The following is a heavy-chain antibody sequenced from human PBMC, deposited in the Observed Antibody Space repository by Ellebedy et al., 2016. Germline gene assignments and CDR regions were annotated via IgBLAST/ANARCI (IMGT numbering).Heavy chain of an antibody. J-gene: IGHJ4*02. CDR3: AREVCLNRYSSGWYFDY. CDR2: IYSGGST. V-gene: IGHV3-66*01. CDR1: GFTVSSNY. Sequence: GESLKISCAASGFTVSSNYMSWVRQAPGKGLEWVSVIYSGGSTYYADSVKGRFTISRDNSKNTLDLQMNSLRAEDTAVYYWAREVCLNRYSSGWYFDYWGQGTLVTVSS. D-gene: IGHD6-19*01.